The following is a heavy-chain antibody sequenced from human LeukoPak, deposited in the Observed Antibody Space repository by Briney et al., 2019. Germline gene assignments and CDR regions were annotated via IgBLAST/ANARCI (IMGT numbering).Heavy chain of an antibody. CDR2: IKPDGSEK. J-gene: IGHJ6*02. Sequence: PGGSLRLSCAASGFTFSSFWMSWVRQTPGKALEWVANIKPDGSEKEYVDYLKGRFTISRDNAENSLYLQVNSLRVEDTAVYYCARFGVNYGMDVWGQGTTVTVSS. CDR3: ARFGVNYGMDV. D-gene: IGHD3-16*01. CDR1: GFTFSSFW. V-gene: IGHV3-7*04.